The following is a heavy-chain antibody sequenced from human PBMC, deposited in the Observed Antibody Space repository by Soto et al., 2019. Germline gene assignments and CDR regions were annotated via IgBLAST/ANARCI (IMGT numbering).Heavy chain of an antibody. Sequence: GASVKVSCKACGGTFSSYAISWVRQAPGQGLEWMGGIIPIFGTANYAQKFQGRDTITADESTSTAYMELSSLRSEDTAVYYCARDYYDSSGYYYYWGQGTLVTVSS. CDR2: IIPIFGTA. D-gene: IGHD3-22*01. CDR1: GGTFSSYA. J-gene: IGHJ4*02. V-gene: IGHV1-69*13. CDR3: ARDYYDSSGYYYY.